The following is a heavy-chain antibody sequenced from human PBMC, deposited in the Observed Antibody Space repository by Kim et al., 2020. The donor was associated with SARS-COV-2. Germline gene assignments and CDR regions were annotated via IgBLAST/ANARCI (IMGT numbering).Heavy chain of an antibody. V-gene: IGHV1-18*01. D-gene: IGHD4-4*01. Sequence: ASVKVSCKASGYTFTSYGISWVRQAPGQGLEWMGWISAYNGNTNYAQKLQGRVTMTTDTSTSTAYMELRSLRSDDTAVYYCARQGYSNYVFYYYGMDVWGQGTTVTVSS. J-gene: IGHJ6*02. CDR3: ARQGYSNYVFYYYGMDV. CDR2: ISAYNGNT. CDR1: GYTFTSYG.